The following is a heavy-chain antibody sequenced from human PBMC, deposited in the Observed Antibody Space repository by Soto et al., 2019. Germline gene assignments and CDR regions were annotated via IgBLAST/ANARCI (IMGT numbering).Heavy chain of an antibody. CDR1: GYSLSDLS. Sequence: ASVKVSCKVSGYSLSDLSIHWVRQAPGKGLEWMGGLDAEDGETIYAQKLQGRGTMTEDTSTDTAYMELSSLTSEDTAMYYCATLPRKIARPPDAIWSFDSWGQGTLVTVSS. D-gene: IGHD2-2*01. CDR2: LDAEDGET. J-gene: IGHJ4*02. CDR3: ATLPRKIARPPDAIWSFDS. V-gene: IGHV1-24*01.